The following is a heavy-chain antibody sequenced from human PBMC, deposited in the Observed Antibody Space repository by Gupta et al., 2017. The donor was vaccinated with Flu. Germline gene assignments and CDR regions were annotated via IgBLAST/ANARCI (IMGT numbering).Heavy chain of an antibody. Sequence: GGSLRLSCAASGFTFSSYDMHWVRQATGKGLEWVSAIGTAGDTYYPGSVKGRFTISRENAKNSLYLQMNSLRAGDTAVYYCARRCGSSGVYGMDVWGQGTTVTVSS. CDR2: IGTAGDT. CDR3: ARRCGSSGVYGMDV. D-gene: IGHD6-19*01. V-gene: IGHV3-13*04. J-gene: IGHJ6*02. CDR1: GFTFSSYD.